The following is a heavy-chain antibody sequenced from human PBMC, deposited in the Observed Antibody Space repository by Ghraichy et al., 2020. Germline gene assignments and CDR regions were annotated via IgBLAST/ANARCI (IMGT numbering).Heavy chain of an antibody. V-gene: IGHV1-2*02. CDR2: IDPNSGGT. CDR3: ARPDCDSSNCYFFRSAFDI. D-gene: IGHD2-2*01. J-gene: IGHJ3*02. Sequence: ASVKVSCKASGYTVSGYLMHLVRLAPGQGLEWMGWIDPNSGGTNYTQKFQGRVTMTRDTSINTAYMELNRLTSDDTAVYYCARPDCDSSNCYFFRSAFDIWGQLTIVTVAS. CDR1: GYTVSGYL.